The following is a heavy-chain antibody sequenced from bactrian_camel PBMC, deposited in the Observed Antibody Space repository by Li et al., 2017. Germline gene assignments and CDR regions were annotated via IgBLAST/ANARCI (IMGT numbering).Heavy chain of an antibody. D-gene: IGHD8*01. CDR1: GFTFSSVD. CDR2: INTPTGMT. Sequence: VQLVESGGGLVQPGGSLRLSCVVSGFTFSSVDMSWFRQAPGKEREWVGGINTPTGMTYYVGSFEGRFTISRDNAKNAIYLRMDGLKPEDTALYYCATVGASNCLKDSWDRVAPIDRGKGTQVTVS. J-gene: IGHJ4*01. CDR3: ATVGASNCLKDSWDRVAPID. V-gene: IGHV3S40*01.